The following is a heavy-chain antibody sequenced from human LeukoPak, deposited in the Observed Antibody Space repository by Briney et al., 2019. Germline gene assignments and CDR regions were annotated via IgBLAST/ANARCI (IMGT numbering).Heavy chain of an antibody. CDR1: GYSFTSYW. Sequence: GESLKIFCRGSGYSFTSYWIGWVRQMPGKGLEWMGIIYPGDSDTRYSPSFEGQVTISADKSISTAYLQWSSLKASDTAMYYCARQDSSGWFGRDYWGQGTLVTVSS. J-gene: IGHJ4*02. V-gene: IGHV5-51*01. D-gene: IGHD6-19*01. CDR3: ARQDSSGWFGRDY. CDR2: IYPGDSDT.